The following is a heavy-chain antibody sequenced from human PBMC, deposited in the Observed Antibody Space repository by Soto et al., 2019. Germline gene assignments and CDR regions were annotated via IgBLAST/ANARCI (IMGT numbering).Heavy chain of an antibody. V-gene: IGHV1-8*01. CDR1: GYTFSNYN. CDR2: MNPDSGNT. D-gene: IGHD3-3*01. CDR3: ARGWGDTILGGLIIPYGVDV. J-gene: IGHJ6*02. Sequence: QVQLVQSGAEVKKPGASVKVSCKASGYTFSNYNINWVRQATGQGLEWMGWMNPDSGNTGNGQEIKGRVTKTTNTSISTPYMDLTTLRSEDTAVYYCARGWGDTILGGLIIPYGVDVWGQGTTVTVSS.